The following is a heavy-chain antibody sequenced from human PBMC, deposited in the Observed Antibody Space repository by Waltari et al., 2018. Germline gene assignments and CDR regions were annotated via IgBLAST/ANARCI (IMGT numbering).Heavy chain of an antibody. Sequence: QVQLVQSGAEVKRPGASVKVSCKASGYTFTSYDINWVRQATGQGLEWMGWMKPNSGYTAYAQNFQVRVTITRDTSIRTAYMELSSLTSEDTAVYYCARGFRGHDAFDIWGQGTMVTVSS. CDR3: ARGFRGHDAFDI. J-gene: IGHJ3*02. D-gene: IGHD3-10*01. V-gene: IGHV1-8*01. CDR2: MKPNSGYT. CDR1: GYTFTSYD.